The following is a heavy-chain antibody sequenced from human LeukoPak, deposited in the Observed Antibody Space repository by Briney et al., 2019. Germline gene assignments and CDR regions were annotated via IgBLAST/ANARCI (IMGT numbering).Heavy chain of an antibody. CDR1: GFIFSDHY. J-gene: IGHJ3*02. CDR2: IKGDGSAK. CDR3: ARDRGWIQHDI. V-gene: IGHV3-7*01. D-gene: IGHD5-18*01. Sequence: GGSLRLSCAASGFIFSDHYMSWIRQAPGKGLEWVAFIKGDGSAKKYVDSVKGRFTISRDNAKNSLFLQMNSLRAEDTAVYYCARDRGWIQHDIWGQGTLVTVSS.